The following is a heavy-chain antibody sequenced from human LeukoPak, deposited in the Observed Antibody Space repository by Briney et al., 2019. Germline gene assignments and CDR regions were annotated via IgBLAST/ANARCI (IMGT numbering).Heavy chain of an antibody. CDR1: GGSISSYY. V-gene: IGHV4-4*07. Sequence: SETLSLTCTVSGGSISSYYWSWIRQPAGKGLEWIGRIYTSGSTNYNPSLKSRVTTSVDTSKNQFSLKLSSVTAADTAVYYCARETSLIWFGELSTTENWFDPWGQGTLVTVSS. CDR2: IYTSGST. CDR3: ARETSLIWFGELSTTENWFDP. J-gene: IGHJ5*02. D-gene: IGHD3-10*01.